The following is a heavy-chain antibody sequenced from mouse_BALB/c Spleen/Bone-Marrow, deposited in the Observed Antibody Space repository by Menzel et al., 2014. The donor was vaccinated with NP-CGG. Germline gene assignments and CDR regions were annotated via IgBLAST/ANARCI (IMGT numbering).Heavy chain of an antibody. CDR2: INPSTGYT. V-gene: IGHV1-7*01. J-gene: IGHJ2*01. D-gene: IGHD4-1*01. CDR1: GYTFTSYW. CDR3: ARSRTGTYFDY. Sequence: QVQLQQPGAELAKPGASVKMSCKASGYTFTSYWMHWVNQRPGQGLEWIGYINPSTGYTEYNQKFKDKATLTADKSSSTAYMQLSSLTSEDSAVYYCARSRTGTYFDYWGQGTTLTVSS.